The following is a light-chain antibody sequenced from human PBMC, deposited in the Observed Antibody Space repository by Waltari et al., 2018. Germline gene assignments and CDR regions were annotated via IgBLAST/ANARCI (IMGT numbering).Light chain of an antibody. CDR3: QQYNNWPSWT. V-gene: IGKV3-15*01. J-gene: IGKJ1*01. Sequence: EIVMTQSPATLSVSPGERATLSYRASQSVSSNLAWYQQKPGQAPRLRIYGASTRATGIPARFSGSGSGTEFTLTISSMQSEDFAVYYCQQYNNWPSWTFGQGTKVEIK. CDR1: QSVSSN. CDR2: GAS.